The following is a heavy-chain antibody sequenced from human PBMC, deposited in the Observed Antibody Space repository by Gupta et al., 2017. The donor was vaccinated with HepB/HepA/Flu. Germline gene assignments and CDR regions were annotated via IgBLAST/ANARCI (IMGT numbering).Heavy chain of an antibody. V-gene: IGHV4-34*01. D-gene: IGHD3-22*01. CDR3: ARARGFSDYDRSGHDGRCYFDY. CDR2: INHRGST. J-gene: IGHJ4*02. CDR1: GGSYSGYY. Sequence: VQLQQRAAGLLQPSETSSLPCAVVGGSYSGYYWSWIRQPPGMGSEWIGEINHRGSTNYNPSLKSRVTISGDTSKNQFALKLSSVTAADTAVYYGARARGFSDYDRSGHDGRCYFDYWGQGTLVTVAS.